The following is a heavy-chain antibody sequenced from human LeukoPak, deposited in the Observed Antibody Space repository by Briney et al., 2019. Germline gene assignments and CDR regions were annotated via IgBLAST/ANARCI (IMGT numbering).Heavy chain of an antibody. CDR1: GFTFTSYD. CDR2: INPNSGGT. Sequence: GASVKVSCKASGFTFTSYDINWVRQAPGQGLEWMGWINPNSGGTNYAQKFQGWVTMTRDTSISTAYMELSRLRSDDTAVYYCAREGVGATTAAFDYWGQGTLVTVSS. V-gene: IGHV1-2*04. J-gene: IGHJ4*02. CDR3: AREGVGATTAAFDY. D-gene: IGHD1-26*01.